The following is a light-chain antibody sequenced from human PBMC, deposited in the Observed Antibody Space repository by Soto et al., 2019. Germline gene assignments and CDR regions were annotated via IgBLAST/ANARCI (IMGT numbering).Light chain of an antibody. J-gene: IGKJ4*01. V-gene: IGKV4-1*01. CDR1: QSVLYRSINKNY. CDR2: WAS. CDR3: QQYYSTPLN. Sequence: DIVMTQSPDSLAVSLGERATIHCKSTQSVLYRSINKNYLAWYQQKPGQPPKLLIYWASTREPGVPDRFSGSVSGTNFTLTISSLQAGDVAVYYCQQYYSTPLNFGGGTKVDIK.